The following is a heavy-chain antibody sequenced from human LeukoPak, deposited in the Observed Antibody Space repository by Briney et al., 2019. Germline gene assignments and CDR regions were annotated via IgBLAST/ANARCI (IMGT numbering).Heavy chain of an antibody. J-gene: IGHJ4*02. CDR2: ISSSSSYI. D-gene: IGHD1-14*01. Sequence: GGSLRLSCAASGFTFSSYSMNWVRQAPGKGLEWVSSISSSSSYIYYADSVKGRFTISRDNAKNSLYLQMNSLRAEDTAVYYCATGTSCNDVDDFDYWGQGTLVTVSS. CDR1: GFTFSSYS. CDR3: ATGTSCNDVDDFDY. V-gene: IGHV3-21*01.